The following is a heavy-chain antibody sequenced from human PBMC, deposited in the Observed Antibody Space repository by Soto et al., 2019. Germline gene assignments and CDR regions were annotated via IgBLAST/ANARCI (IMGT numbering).Heavy chain of an antibody. CDR3: AKDTYYYDRSGYYTYDH. D-gene: IGHD3-22*01. Sequence: QVQLVESGGGVVQPGRSLRLSCAASGFTFSSYGVHWVRQAPGKGLEWVASVSYDGSNKHYGDSVKGRFTISRDNSRNTRDLQMNSLRAEDTAVYYCAKDTYYYDRSGYYTYDHWGQGTQVTVSS. CDR2: VSYDGSNK. V-gene: IGHV3-30*18. J-gene: IGHJ4*02. CDR1: GFTFSSYG.